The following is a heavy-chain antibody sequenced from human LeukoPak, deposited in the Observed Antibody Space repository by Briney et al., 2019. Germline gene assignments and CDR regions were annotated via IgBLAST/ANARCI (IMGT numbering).Heavy chain of an antibody. CDR2: IYHSGST. CDR1: GGSISSGGYY. J-gene: IGHJ4*02. CDR3: AREGDYDNSGYYHRGYFDY. V-gene: IGHV4-30-2*01. Sequence: SETLSLTCTVSGGSISSGGYYWSWIRQPPGKGLEWIGYIYHSGSTYYNPSLKSRVTISVDRSKNQFSLKLSSVTAADTAVYYCAREGDYDNSGYYHRGYFDYWGQGSLVTVSS. D-gene: IGHD3-22*01.